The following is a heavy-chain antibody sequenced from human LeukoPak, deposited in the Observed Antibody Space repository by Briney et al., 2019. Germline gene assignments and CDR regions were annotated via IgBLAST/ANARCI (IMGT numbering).Heavy chain of an antibody. J-gene: IGHJ3*02. CDR1: EFTVSSNY. CDR3: ASRDYYDSSGYYDAFDI. Sequence: GGSLRLSCAASEFTVSSNYMSWVRQAPGKGLEWVSVIYSGGSTYYADSVKGRFTISRDNSKNTLYLQMNSLRAEDAAVYYCASRDYYDSSGYYDAFDIWGQGTMVTVSS. CDR2: IYSGGST. D-gene: IGHD3-22*01. V-gene: IGHV3-53*01.